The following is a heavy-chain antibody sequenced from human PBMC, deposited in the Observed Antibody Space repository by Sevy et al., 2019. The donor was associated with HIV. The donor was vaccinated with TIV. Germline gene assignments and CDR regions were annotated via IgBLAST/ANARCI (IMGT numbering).Heavy chain of an antibody. J-gene: IGHJ3*02. CDR2: ISGDTYYT. CDR3: TRASMLGYCSTTSCYDAFDI. V-gene: IGHV3-21*01. Sequence: GESLKISCNASGITFSTSVMNWVRQSPDRGLEWVSSISGDTYYTHYADSMRGRFIVSRDNAKNSLFLEMNSLTVEDTAVYYCTRASMLGYCSTTSCYDAFDIWGPGTVVTVSS. CDR1: GITFSTSV. D-gene: IGHD2-2*01.